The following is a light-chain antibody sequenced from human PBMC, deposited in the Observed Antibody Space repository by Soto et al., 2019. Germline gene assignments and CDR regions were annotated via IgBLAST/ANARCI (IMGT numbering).Light chain of an antibody. J-gene: IGKJ1*01. Sequence: DIQMTQSPSTLSASVGDRVIITCRASQSISGWMAWYQQKPGKAPSLLIYKTLKSGVPSRFSGSGSGTEFTLTISSLQPEDFATYYCQRYHTYSFGQGTKVELK. CDR3: QRYHTYS. CDR2: K. CDR1: QSISGW. V-gene: IGKV1-5*03.